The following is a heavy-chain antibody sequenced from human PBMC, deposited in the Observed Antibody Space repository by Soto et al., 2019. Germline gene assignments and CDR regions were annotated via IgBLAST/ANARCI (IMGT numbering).Heavy chain of an antibody. D-gene: IGHD5-12*01. V-gene: IGHV4-39*01. J-gene: IGHJ4*02. CDR3: ARQDGGLRSSLYFDY. Sequence: QLQLQESGPGLVKPSETLSLTCTVSGGSISSSSYYWGWIRQPPGKGLEWIGSIYYSGSTYYNPSLKSRVTISVDTSKNQFSLKLSSVTAADTAVYYCARQDGGLRSSLYFDYWGQGTLVTVSS. CDR2: IYYSGST. CDR1: GGSISSSSYY.